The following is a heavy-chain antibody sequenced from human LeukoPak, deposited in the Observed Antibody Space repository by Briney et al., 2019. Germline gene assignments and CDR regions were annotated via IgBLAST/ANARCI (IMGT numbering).Heavy chain of an antibody. D-gene: IGHD2-15*01. V-gene: IGHV3-33*01. CDR3: ARQHCSGGDCYFFD. Sequence: PGGSLRLSCAASGFTFSSYGMHWVRQAPGKGLEWVALIWYDGNNEYYADSVKGRFTISRDNSKNTLYLQLNSLRAEDTAVYYCARQHCSGGDCYFFDWGQGTLVTVSS. CDR2: IWYDGNNE. J-gene: IGHJ4*02. CDR1: GFTFSSYG.